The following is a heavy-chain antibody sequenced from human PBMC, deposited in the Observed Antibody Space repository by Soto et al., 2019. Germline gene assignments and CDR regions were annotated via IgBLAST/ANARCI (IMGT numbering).Heavy chain of an antibody. V-gene: IGHV1-3*01. CDR3: ARGVVVVPAATRGFDP. CDR2: INAGNGNT. Sequence: ASVKVSCKASGYTFTSYAMHWVRQAPGQRLEWMGWINAGNGNTKYSQKFQGRVTITRDTSASTAYMELSSLRSEDTAVYYCARGVVVVPAATRGFDPWGQGTLVTVSS. CDR1: GYTFTSYA. D-gene: IGHD2-2*01. J-gene: IGHJ5*02.